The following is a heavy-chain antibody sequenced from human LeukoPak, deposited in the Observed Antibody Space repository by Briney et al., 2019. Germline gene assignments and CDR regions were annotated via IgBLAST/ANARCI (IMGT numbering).Heavy chain of an antibody. J-gene: IGHJ4*02. CDR3: AKGAGTNGWYLPDY. D-gene: IGHD6-19*01. CDR1: GFTFSSYG. V-gene: IGHV3-33*06. Sequence: GGSLRLSCAASGFTFSSYGMHWVRQAPGKGLEWVTVIWYDGSNKYYADSVKGRFTISRDNSKNTLYLQMNSLRAEDTAIYYCAKGAGTNGWYLPDYWGQGTLVTVSS. CDR2: IWYDGSNK.